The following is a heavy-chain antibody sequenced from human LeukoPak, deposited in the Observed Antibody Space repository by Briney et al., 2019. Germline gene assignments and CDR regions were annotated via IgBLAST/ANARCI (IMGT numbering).Heavy chain of an antibody. CDR2: LYSSVRT. J-gene: IGHJ6*02. CDR3: AGRDKGYYYGMDV. Sequence: PGGSLRLSCAASGFTVSSNYMSWVRQAPGKGLEWGLEWVSLLYSSVRTYYTDSVKGRFTISRDSSKNTLYLQMNSLRAEDTAVYYCAGRDKGYYYGMDVWGQGTTVTVSS. D-gene: IGHD2-15*01. CDR1: GFTVSSNY. V-gene: IGHV3-66*01.